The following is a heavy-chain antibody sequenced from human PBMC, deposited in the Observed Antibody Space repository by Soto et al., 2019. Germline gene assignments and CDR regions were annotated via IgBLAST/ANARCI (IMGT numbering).Heavy chain of an antibody. CDR2: IWYDGSNK. CDR3: ARDRDCSSTSCYRFDY. J-gene: IGHJ4*02. Sequence: GSLRLSCAASGFTFSSYGMHWVRQAPGKGLEWVAVIWYDGSNKYYADSVKGRFTISRDNSKNTLYLQMNSLRAEDTAVYYCARDRDCSSTSCYRFDYWGQGTLVTVSS. V-gene: IGHV3-33*01. D-gene: IGHD2-2*01. CDR1: GFTFSSYG.